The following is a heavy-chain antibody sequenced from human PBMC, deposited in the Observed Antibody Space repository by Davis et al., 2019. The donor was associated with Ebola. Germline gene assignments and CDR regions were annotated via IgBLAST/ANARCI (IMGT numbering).Heavy chain of an antibody. CDR2: IYSSGNT. Sequence: SETLSLTCTVSGGSISNYYWSWIRQPAGKGLEWIGRIYSSGNTTFNPSLKSRLTMSIDTSKNHFSLKLSSVTAADTAVYYCARDLPTRMDVWGQGTTVSVS. V-gene: IGHV4-4*07. CDR3: ARDLPTRMDV. J-gene: IGHJ6*02. CDR1: GGSISNYY.